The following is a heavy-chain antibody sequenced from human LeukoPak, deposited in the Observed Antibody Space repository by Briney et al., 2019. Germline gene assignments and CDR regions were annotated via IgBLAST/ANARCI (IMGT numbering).Heavy chain of an antibody. Sequence: SETLSLTCTVSGASISSSSYYWGWIRQPPGKGLEWIGSIYYNGDTYYNSSLKSRLTISVDTSKNQFTLKLSSMTAADTALYYCARLRGYTPGNPGYWGQGSLVTVSS. D-gene: IGHD5-18*01. V-gene: IGHV4-39*01. CDR3: ARLRGYTPGNPGY. CDR1: GASISSSSYY. CDR2: IYYNGDT. J-gene: IGHJ4*02.